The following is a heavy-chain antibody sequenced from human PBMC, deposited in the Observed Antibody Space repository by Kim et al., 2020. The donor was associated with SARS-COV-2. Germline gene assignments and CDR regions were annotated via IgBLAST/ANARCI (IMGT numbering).Heavy chain of an antibody. CDR3: AKGFGLHLGELSFYGMDV. V-gene: IGHV3-33*06. D-gene: IGHD3-16*01. J-gene: IGHJ6*02. Sequence: RSRFTISRNNSKNTLYLKMNSLRAEDTAVYYCAKGFGLHLGELSFYGMDVWGQGTTVTVSS.